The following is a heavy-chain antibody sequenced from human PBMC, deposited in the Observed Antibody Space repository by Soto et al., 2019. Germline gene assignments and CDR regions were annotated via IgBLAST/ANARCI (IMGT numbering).Heavy chain of an antibody. J-gene: IGHJ4*02. CDR2: VFSSVSA. CDR3: ARDGMTTGDT. V-gene: IGHV4-4*07. D-gene: IGHD2-21*02. Sequence: TLSLTCVVSGVSVRSYTWSWVRQPANKGLEWIGRVFSSVSATYNPSLKSRVSISMDTPENRISLKLDSVTAADAGVYFCARDGMTTGDTWGPGTLVTVSS. CDR1: GVSVRSYT.